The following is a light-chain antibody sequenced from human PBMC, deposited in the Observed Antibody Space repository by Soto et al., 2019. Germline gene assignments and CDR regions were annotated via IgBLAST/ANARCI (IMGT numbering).Light chain of an antibody. CDR2: EGS. J-gene: IGLJ2*01. Sequence: QSALTQPASVSRAPGQSVTISCTGTSSDVGSYSLVSWFQQHPGKVPKLLIYEGSKRPLGVSNRFSGSKFGNTASLTISGLQAEDEADYYCCSYAGNITLIFGGGTKLTVL. V-gene: IGLV2-23*01. CDR1: SSDVGSYSL. CDR3: CSYAGNITLI.